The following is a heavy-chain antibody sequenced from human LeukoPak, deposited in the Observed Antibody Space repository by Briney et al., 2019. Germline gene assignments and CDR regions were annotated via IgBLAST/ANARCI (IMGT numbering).Heavy chain of an antibody. Sequence: SVKVSCKAPGGTFSSYTISWVRQAPGQGLEWMGRIIPILGIANYAQKFQGRVTITADKSTSTAYMELSSLRSEDTAVYYCASGRSSGYYYGMDVWGQGTTVTVSS. J-gene: IGHJ6*02. CDR1: GGTFSSYT. CDR2: IIPILGIA. V-gene: IGHV1-69*02. CDR3: ASGRSSGYYYGMDV. D-gene: IGHD3-10*01.